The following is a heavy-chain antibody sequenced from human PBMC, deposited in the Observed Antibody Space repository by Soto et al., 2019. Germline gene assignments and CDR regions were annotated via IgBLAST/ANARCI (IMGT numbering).Heavy chain of an antibody. CDR2: IWYDGSNK. CDR1: GFTFSSYG. V-gene: IGHV3-33*01. D-gene: IGHD6-13*01. Sequence: GGSLRLSCAASGFTFSSYGMHWVRQAPGKGLEWVAVIWYDGSNKYYADSVKGRFTISRDNSKNTLYLQMNSLRAEDTAVYYCAREQYSSSWYPDYYYYGMGVWGQGTTVTVSS. CDR3: AREQYSSSWYPDYYYYGMGV. J-gene: IGHJ6*02.